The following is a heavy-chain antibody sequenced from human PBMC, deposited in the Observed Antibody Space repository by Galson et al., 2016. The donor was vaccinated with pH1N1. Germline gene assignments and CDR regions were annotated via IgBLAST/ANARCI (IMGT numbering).Heavy chain of an antibody. J-gene: IGHJ4*02. D-gene: IGHD3-3*01. CDR1: GFTFSSHW. CDR2: ISGDGGST. V-gene: IGHV3-74*01. Sequence: SLRLSCAVSGFTFSSHWMHWVRQAPGKGLVWVSRISGDGGSTSYADSVKGRFTISRDNAKNTMYLQMNSLRAEDTAVYYCVRESTISGVIMDFDSWGQGTQVTVSS. CDR3: VRESTISGVIMDFDS.